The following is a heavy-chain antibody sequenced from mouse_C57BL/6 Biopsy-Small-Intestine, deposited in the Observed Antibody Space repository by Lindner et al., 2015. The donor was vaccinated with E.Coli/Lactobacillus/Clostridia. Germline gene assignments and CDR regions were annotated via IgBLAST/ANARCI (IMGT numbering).Heavy chain of an antibody. CDR2: INPNNGGT. CDR1: GYTFTDYN. V-gene: IGHV1-22*01. CDR3: APNGYDFDY. D-gene: IGHD2-14*01. J-gene: IGHJ2*01. Sequence: VQLQESGPELVKPGASVKMSCKASGYTFTDYNMHWVKQSHGKSLEWIEYINPNNGGTTYNQKFRGKATLTVNKSSSTAYMELRSLTSEDSAVYYCAPNGYDFDYWGQGTTLTVSS.